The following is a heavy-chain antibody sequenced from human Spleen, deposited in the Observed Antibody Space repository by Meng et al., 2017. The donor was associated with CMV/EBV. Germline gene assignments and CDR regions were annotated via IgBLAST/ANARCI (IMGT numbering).Heavy chain of an antibody. V-gene: IGHV3-9*01. J-gene: IGHJ6*02. CDR1: GFTFDDYA. CDR3: ARGYTYVDFYFYGMDV. Sequence: SLKISCAASGFTFDDYAMHWVRQAPGKGLEWVSGISWNSGSIGYADSVKGRFTISRDNAKNSLFLQMNSLRAEDTGVYFCARGYTYVDFYFYGMDVWGQGTTVTVSS. D-gene: IGHD5-18*01. CDR2: ISWNSGSI.